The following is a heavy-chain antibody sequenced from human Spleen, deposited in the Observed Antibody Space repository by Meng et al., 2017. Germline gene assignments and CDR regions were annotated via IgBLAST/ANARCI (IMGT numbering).Heavy chain of an antibody. Sequence: QVQLQESGPGLVKPSGTLSLTRAVSGGSVSSSNWWSWVRQPPGKGLEWIGEIYHTGSTNYNPSLESRVTISVDPSRNQFSLKMSSVSAADTAVYFCARGEQWKAPVVDYWGPGTLVTVSS. V-gene: IGHV4-4*02. CDR3: ARGEQWKAPVVDY. D-gene: IGHD6-19*01. J-gene: IGHJ4*02. CDR2: IYHTGST. CDR1: GGSVSSSNW.